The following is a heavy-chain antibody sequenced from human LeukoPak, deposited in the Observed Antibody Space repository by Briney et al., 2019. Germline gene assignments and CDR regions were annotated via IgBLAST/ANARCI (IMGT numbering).Heavy chain of an antibody. Sequence: ASVKVSCKASGYTFTSYGINWVRQAPGQGLEWMGGISAYNGNTNYAQKLQGRVTMTTDTSTSTAYMELRRLRSDDTAVYYCARSAEADYDILTGYYSDYWGQGTLVTVSS. CDR3: ARSAEADYDILTGYYSDY. J-gene: IGHJ4*02. CDR2: ISAYNGNT. V-gene: IGHV1-18*01. CDR1: GYTFTSYG. D-gene: IGHD3-9*01.